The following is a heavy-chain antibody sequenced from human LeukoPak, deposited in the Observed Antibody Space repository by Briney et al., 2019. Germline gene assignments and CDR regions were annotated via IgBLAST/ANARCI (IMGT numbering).Heavy chain of an antibody. J-gene: IGHJ3*02. Sequence: PGGSLGLSCAASGFTFSSYAMSWVRQAPGKGLEWVSAISGSGGSTYYADSVKGRFTISRDNAKNSLYLQMNSLRAEDTAVYYCARAAAAGRKHDAFDIWGQGTMVTVSS. CDR3: ARAAAAGRKHDAFDI. CDR2: ISGSGGST. CDR1: GFTFSSYA. D-gene: IGHD6-13*01. V-gene: IGHV3-23*01.